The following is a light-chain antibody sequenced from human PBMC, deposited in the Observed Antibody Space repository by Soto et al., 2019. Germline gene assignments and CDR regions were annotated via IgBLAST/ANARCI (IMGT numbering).Light chain of an antibody. V-gene: IGLV1-44*01. CDR3: QSYDSRLRASV. CDR2: SNN. CDR1: SSNIGINF. J-gene: IGLJ7*01. Sequence: QSVLSQPPSASGTPGQRVTISCSGSSSNIGINFVYWYQQLPGAAPKLLIYSNNQRLSGVPDRFTGSKSGTSASLAITGLQAEDEADYYCQSYDSRLRASVFGGGTQLTVL.